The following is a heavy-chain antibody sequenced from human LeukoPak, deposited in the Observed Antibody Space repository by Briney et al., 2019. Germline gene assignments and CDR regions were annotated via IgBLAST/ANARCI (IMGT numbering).Heavy chain of an antibody. J-gene: IGHJ6*03. CDR2: IYTSGST. V-gene: IGHV4-4*07. CDR3: ARDIVVPGRHYYYYMDV. D-gene: IGHD6-19*01. CDR1: GGSISSYY. Sequence: SETLSLTCTVSGGSISSYYRSWIRQPAGKGLEWIGRIYTSGSTNYNPSLKSRVTMSVDTSKNQFSLKLSSVTAADTAVYYCARDIVVPGRHYYYYMDVWGKGTTVTISS.